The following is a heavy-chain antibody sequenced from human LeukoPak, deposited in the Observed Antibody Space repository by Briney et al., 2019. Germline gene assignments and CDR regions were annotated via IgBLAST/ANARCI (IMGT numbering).Heavy chain of an antibody. Sequence: GGSLRLSCAASGFTFKLYWMHWVRQVPGRGPVWVSRINHDGSDTIYADSVRGRFTISRDDAKNTLYLQMNNLRAEDTAVYYCARDEFGPMVRGVNGYWGQGTLVTVSS. V-gene: IGHV3-74*01. D-gene: IGHD3-10*01. CDR3: ARDEFGPMVRGVNGY. J-gene: IGHJ4*02. CDR1: GFTFKLYW. CDR2: INHDGSDT.